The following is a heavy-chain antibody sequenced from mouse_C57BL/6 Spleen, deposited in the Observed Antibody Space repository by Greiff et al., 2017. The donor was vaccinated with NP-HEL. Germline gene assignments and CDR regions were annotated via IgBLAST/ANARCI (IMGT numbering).Heavy chain of an antibody. V-gene: IGHV1-81*01. Sequence: QVHVKQSGAELARPGASVKLSCKASGYTFTSYGISWVKQRTGQGLEWIGEIYPRSGNTYYNEKFKGKATLTADKSSSTAYMELRSLTSEDSAVYFCARRGDYGNTYAMDYWGQGTSVTVSS. CDR1: GYTFTSYG. CDR3: ARRGDYGNTYAMDY. D-gene: IGHD2-1*01. J-gene: IGHJ4*01. CDR2: IYPRSGNT.